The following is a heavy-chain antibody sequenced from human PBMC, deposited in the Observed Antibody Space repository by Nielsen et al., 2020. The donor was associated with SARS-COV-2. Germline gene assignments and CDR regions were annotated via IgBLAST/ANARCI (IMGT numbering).Heavy chain of an antibody. CDR1: GFTFSSYA. V-gene: IGHV3-30-3*01. CDR2: ISYDGSNK. Sequence: GESLKISCAASGFTFSSYAMHWVRQAPGKGLEWVAVISYDGSNKYYADSVKGRFTISRDNSKNTLYLQMNSLRAEDTAVYYCARGGSGWALAVGAFDIWGQGTMVTVSS. CDR3: ARGGSGWALAVGAFDI. J-gene: IGHJ3*02. D-gene: IGHD6-19*01.